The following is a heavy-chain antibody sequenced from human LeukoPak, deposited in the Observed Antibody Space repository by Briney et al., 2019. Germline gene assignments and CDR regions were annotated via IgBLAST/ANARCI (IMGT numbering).Heavy chain of an antibody. CDR1: GFTFSSSR. J-gene: IGHJ4*02. V-gene: IGHV3-74*01. Sequence: PGGSLRLSCAASGFTFSSSRMHWVRQAPGKGLVWASDIYSDGSSTNYADSVKGRFTISRDNAKNTLYLQMNSLRAEDTAVYYCARLTVVNNSNYWGQGTLVTVSS. CDR2: IYSDGSST. CDR3: ARLTVVNNSNY. D-gene: IGHD4-23*01.